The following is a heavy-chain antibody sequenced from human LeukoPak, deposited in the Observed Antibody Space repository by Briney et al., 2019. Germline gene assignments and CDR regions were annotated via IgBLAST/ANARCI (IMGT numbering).Heavy chain of an antibody. J-gene: IGHJ4*02. Sequence: GGSLRLSCAASGFTFSSYGMHWVRQAPGKGLEWGAFIRYDGSNKYYADSVKGRFTISRDNSKNTLYLQMNSLGAEDTAVYYCAKDPGYYDFWSGYYSSHPFDYWGQGTLVTVSS. CDR1: GFTFSSYG. D-gene: IGHD3-3*01. CDR3: AKDPGYYDFWSGYYSSHPFDY. CDR2: IRYDGSNK. V-gene: IGHV3-30*02.